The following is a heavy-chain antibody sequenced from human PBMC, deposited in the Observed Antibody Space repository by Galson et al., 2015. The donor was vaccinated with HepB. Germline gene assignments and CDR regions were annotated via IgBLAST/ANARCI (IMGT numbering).Heavy chain of an antibody. CDR1: GFTFSDYY. V-gene: IGHV3-11*06. J-gene: IGHJ4*02. D-gene: IGHD6-13*01. CDR2: ISSSSSYT. CDR3: ARIGYSSSWYHRLYYFDY. Sequence: SLRLSCAASGFTFSDYYMSWIRQAPGKGLEWVSYISSSSSYTNYADSVKDRFTISRDNAKNSLYLQMNSLRAEDTAVYYCARIGYSSSWYHRLYYFDYWGQGTLVTVSS.